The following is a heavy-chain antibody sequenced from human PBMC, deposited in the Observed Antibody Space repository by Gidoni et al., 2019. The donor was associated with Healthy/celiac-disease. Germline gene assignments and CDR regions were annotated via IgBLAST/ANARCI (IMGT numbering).Heavy chain of an antibody. CDR1: GGTFSSSA. CDR3: AREGAEMAAPNY. CDR2: IIPIFGTA. J-gene: IGHJ4*02. V-gene: IGHV1-69*01. Sequence: VQLVQSGAEVKKPGSSVKVSCKASGGTFSSSATSWVRQAPGQGLEWVGGIIPIFGTANDAQKFQGRVTITADESTSTAYMELSSLRSEDTAVYYCAREGAEMAAPNYWGQGTLVTVSS. D-gene: IGHD6-19*01.